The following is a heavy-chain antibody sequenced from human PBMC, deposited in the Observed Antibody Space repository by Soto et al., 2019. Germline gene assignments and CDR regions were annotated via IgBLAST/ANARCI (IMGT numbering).Heavy chain of an antibody. CDR1: GFSFRSYA. D-gene: IGHD2-2*01. J-gene: IGHJ4*02. Sequence: QVQLVESGGGVVQPGRSLRLACAASGFSFRSYAMHWVRQAPGKGLEWVAVMSYDGSDKDYADSVKGRFTISRDNSKNTLYLQMTSLRAEDTAVYYWARAPLDTPALEYWGQGTLVTVSS. CDR2: MSYDGSDK. V-gene: IGHV3-30-3*01. CDR3: ARAPLDTPALEY.